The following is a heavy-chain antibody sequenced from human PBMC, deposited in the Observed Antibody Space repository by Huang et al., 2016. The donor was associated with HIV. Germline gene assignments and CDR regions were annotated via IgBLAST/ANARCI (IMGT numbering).Heavy chain of an antibody. J-gene: IGHJ4*02. CDR3: ARDVAVSGRGSNFDY. D-gene: IGHD6-19*01. CDR2: IDPRGGST. Sequence: QVQLVQSGAEVKKPGASVKVSCKASGYTFTAHYIHWVRQDPGQGLERMGIIDPRGGSTGYAQRFQGRVTMTRDTSTSTVYMEIRSLRSDDTAIYYCARDVAVSGRGSNFDYWGQGTLVTVSS. V-gene: IGHV1-46*03. CDR1: GYTFTAHY.